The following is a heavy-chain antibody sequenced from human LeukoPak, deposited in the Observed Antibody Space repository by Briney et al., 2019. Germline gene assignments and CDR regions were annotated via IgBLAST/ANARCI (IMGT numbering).Heavy chain of an antibody. D-gene: IGHD5-18*01. CDR1: GYTLTEVS. J-gene: IGHJ4*02. CDR3: ATDKSAMAYPSFDY. V-gene: IGHV1-24*01. CDR2: FDPEDGET. Sequence: ASVKLSCKVSGYTLTEVSMHWVRQAPGKGLEWRGGFDPEDGETIYAQKFQGRVTMTEDTSTDTAYMELSSLRYEDTAVYYCATDKSAMAYPSFDYWGQGTLVTVSS.